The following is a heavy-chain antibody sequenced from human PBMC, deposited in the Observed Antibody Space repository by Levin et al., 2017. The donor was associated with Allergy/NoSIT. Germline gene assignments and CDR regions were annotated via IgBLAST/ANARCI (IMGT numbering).Heavy chain of an antibody. CDR3: ARVGSGYSGRFDY. J-gene: IGHJ4*02. CDR2: IYYSGST. CDR1: GGSISSYY. Sequence: SETLSLTCTVSGGSISSYYWSWIRQPPGKGLEWIGYIYYSGSTDYNPSLKSRVTFSVDTSKNQFSLKLSSVTAADTAVYYCARVGSGYSGRFDYWGQGTLVTVSS. V-gene: IGHV4-59*01. D-gene: IGHD5-12*01.